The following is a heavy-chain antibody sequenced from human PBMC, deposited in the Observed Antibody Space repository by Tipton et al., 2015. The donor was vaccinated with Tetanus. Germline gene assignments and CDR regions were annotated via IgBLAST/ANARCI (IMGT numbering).Heavy chain of an antibody. Sequence: LRLSCTVSGGSISSYYWSWIRQPPGKGLEWIGYIYYSGSTNYNPSLKSRVTISVDTSKNQFSLKPSSVTAADTAVYYCARGTGDYWGQGTLVTVSS. V-gene: IGHV4-59*01. J-gene: IGHJ4*02. CDR2: IYYSGST. D-gene: IGHD1-14*01. CDR1: GGSISSYY. CDR3: ARGTGDY.